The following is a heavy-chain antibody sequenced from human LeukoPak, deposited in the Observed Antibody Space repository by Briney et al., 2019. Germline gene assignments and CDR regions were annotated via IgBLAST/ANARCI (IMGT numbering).Heavy chain of an antibody. D-gene: IGHD7-27*01. CDR2: ISYDGSNK. J-gene: IGHJ5*02. CDR3: AKGELTGVAMDWFDP. V-gene: IGHV3-30*18. CDR1: GFTFSSYG. Sequence: PGGSLRLSCAASGFTFSSYGMHWVRQAPGKGLEWVAFISYDGSNKYYADSVKGRFTISRDNSKNTLYLQMNSLRAEDTAVYYCAKGELTGVAMDWFDPWGQGTLVTVSS.